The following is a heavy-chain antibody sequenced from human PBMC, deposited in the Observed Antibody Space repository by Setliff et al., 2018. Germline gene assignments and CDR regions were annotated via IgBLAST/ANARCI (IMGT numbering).Heavy chain of an antibody. CDR1: GGSISSGSYY. D-gene: IGHD5-18*01. CDR3: ARDRTAYSYGLDV. J-gene: IGHJ6*02. V-gene: IGHV4-61*01. Sequence: SETLSLTCSVSGGSISSGSYYWGWIRQSPGKGLQWIGYIYHNGNTNFNPSLKSRVNMSIDTSKNQFALNLKSVTAADTAVYYCARDRTAYSYGLDVWGQGTTVTVSS. CDR2: IYHNGNT.